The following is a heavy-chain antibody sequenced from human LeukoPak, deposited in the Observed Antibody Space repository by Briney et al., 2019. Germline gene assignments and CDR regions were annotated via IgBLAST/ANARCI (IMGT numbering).Heavy chain of an antibody. CDR1: GDSISNSNW. D-gene: IGHD5-24*01. CDR3: AREGWLQLPFDY. Sequence: SETLSLTCAVSGDSISNSNWWTWIRQPPGKGLEWIGEVYPSGSTNYNPSLKSRVTISVDTSKNQFSLKLSSVTAADTAVYYCAREGWLQLPFDYWGQGTLVTVSS. V-gene: IGHV4-4*02. J-gene: IGHJ4*02. CDR2: VYPSGST.